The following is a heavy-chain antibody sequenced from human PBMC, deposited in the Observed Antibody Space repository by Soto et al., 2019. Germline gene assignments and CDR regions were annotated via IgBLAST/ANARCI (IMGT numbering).Heavy chain of an antibody. D-gene: IGHD2-15*01. CDR3: ARPRYCSGGRCYNNLEY. Sequence: QVQLVQSGAEVKKPGSSVKVSCKASGGTFSTYTISWVRQAPGQGLEWMGGIVPIFGTTNYAQKFQGRVTITADESTSGAYMELSNLRSEDTAVYYCARPRYCSGGRCYNNLEYWGKGTLVTVSS. CDR1: GGTFSTYT. J-gene: IGHJ4*02. CDR2: IVPIFGTT. V-gene: IGHV1-69*12.